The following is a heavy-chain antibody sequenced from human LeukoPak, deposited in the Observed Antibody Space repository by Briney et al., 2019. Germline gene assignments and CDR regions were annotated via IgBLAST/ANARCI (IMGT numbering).Heavy chain of an antibody. CDR1: GFTFSRYW. Sequence: GGSLRLSCAASGFTFSRYWMTWVRQAPGKGLEWVANIKQDGSGKYYVDSVKGRFTISRDNAKNSLYLQMNSLRAEDTAVYFCARDQSPYYWGQGTLVTVSS. V-gene: IGHV3-7*01. J-gene: IGHJ4*02. CDR2: IKQDGSGK. CDR3: ARDQSPYY.